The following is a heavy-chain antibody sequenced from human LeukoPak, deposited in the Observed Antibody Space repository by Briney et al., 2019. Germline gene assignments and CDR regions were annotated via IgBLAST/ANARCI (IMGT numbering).Heavy chain of an antibody. CDR1: GYTFTSYA. CDR3: ARDFEVVATGSWFDS. Sequence: ASVKVSCKASGYTFTSYAMHWVRQAPGQRLEWMGWINAGNGNTKYSQKFQGRVTITRDTSASTAYMELSSLRSEDTAVYYCARDFEVVATGSWFDSWGQGTLVTVSS. J-gene: IGHJ5*01. CDR2: INAGNGNT. V-gene: IGHV1-3*01. D-gene: IGHD5-12*01.